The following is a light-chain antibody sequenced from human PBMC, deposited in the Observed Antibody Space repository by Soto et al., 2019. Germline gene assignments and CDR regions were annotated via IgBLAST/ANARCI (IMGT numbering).Light chain of an antibody. Sequence: EIVMTQSPATLSVSVGERATLSCRASQSVSTNLAWYQQKPGQAPRLLMYGASTRATGIPARFSGSGSGTEFTLTISSLQSEDFAVYYCQQYHNWPPYTFGQGTKLEIK. CDR1: QSVSTN. J-gene: IGKJ2*01. CDR2: GAS. CDR3: QQYHNWPPYT. V-gene: IGKV3-15*01.